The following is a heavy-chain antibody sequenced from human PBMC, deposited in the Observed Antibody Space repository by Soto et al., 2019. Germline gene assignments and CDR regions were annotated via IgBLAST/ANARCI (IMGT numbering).Heavy chain of an antibody. Sequence: QVHLQQWGAGLLKPSETLSLTCAVYGGSFSGYYWSWIRQPPGKGLEWIGEINHSGSTNYNPSLKGRVSISVGPSNILFSLKLSSVTAVDTAVYYCARGRGDGYNQHWYFDLWGRGTLVTVSS. J-gene: IGHJ2*01. V-gene: IGHV4-34*01. CDR1: GGSFSGYY. CDR3: ARGRGDGYNQHWYFDL. D-gene: IGHD3-10*01. CDR2: INHSGST.